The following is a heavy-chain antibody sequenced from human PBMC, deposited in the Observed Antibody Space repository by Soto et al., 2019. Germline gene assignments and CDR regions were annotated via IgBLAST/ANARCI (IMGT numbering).Heavy chain of an antibody. CDR2: IIPIPDIT. CDR3: ARDRITTRGDAFDL. D-gene: IGHD3-3*01. V-gene: IGHV1-69*08. J-gene: IGHJ3*01. Sequence: QVQLVQSGAEVRKPGSSVKVSCKARGGTFSTYIIRWVRQAPGQGLKWMGRIIPIPDITNYAQKFQGRVTVTADRSTSTAYMELTSLKSEDTAVYYCARDRITTRGDAFDLWGQGTMVTVSS. CDR1: GGTFSTYI.